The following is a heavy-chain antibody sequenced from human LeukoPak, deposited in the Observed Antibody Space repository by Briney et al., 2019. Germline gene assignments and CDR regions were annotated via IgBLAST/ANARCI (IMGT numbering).Heavy chain of an antibody. V-gene: IGHV3-48*03. CDR2: ISSSGSTI. CDR1: GFTFSSYE. CDR3: ARGFPGYCSGGSCYPTWFDP. D-gene: IGHD2-15*01. Sequence: PGGSLRLSCAASGFTFSSYEMNWVRQAPGKGLEWVSYISSSGSTIYYADSVKGRFTISRDNAKNSLYLQMNSLRAEDTAVYYCARGFPGYCSGGSCYPTWFDPWGQGTLVTVSS. J-gene: IGHJ5*02.